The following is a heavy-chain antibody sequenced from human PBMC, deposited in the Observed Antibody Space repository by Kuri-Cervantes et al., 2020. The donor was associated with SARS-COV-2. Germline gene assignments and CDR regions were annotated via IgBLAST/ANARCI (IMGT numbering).Heavy chain of an antibody. CDR2: ISSSGRTI. D-gene: IGHD3-3*01. V-gene: IGHV3-11*04. CDR3: ARDFTITIFGVVNTRAWFDP. Sequence: GGSLRLSCAASGFTFSDYYMSWIRQAPGKGLEWVSYISSSGRTIYYADSVKGRFTISRDNAKNSLYLQMNSLRAEDTAVYYCARDFTITIFGVVNTRAWFDPWGQGTLVTVSS. J-gene: IGHJ5*02. CDR1: GFTFSDYY.